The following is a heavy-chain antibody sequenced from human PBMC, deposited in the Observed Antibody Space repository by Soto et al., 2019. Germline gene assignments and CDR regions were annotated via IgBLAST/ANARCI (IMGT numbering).Heavy chain of an antibody. CDR1: GGTFSSYA. Sequence: ASVKVSCKASGGTFSSYAISWVRQAPGQGLEWMGGIIPIFGTANYAQKFQGRVTITADESTSTAYMELSSLRSEDTAVYYCARGSDDSIYGRYYGMDVWGQGTTVTVSS. V-gene: IGHV1-69*13. CDR2: IIPIFGTA. D-gene: IGHD3-10*01. J-gene: IGHJ6*02. CDR3: ARGSDDSIYGRYYGMDV.